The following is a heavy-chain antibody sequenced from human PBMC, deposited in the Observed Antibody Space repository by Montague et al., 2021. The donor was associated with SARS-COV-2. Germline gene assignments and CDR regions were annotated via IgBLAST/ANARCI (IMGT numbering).Heavy chain of an antibody. D-gene: IGHD3-16*01. CDR1: GATTNTGTHY. CDR2: VYYTGKT. J-gene: IGHJ4*02. Sequence: SETLSLTCNVTGATTNTGTHYWGWIRQPPGKVLEWIGSVYYTGKTYYNPSLKSRVTVSVDTSNNYFSLILTSVTAADTAVYCCARLSQGEDHFDYWGRGTLVTVSS. V-gene: IGHV4-39*01. CDR3: ARLSQGEDHFDY.